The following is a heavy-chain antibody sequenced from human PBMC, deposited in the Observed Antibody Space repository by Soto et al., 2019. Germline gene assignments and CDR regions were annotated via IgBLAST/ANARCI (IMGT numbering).Heavy chain of an antibody. J-gene: IGHJ4*02. CDR2: VNPNSGNT. Sequence: QVQLVQSGAEVKEPGASVKVSCKSSGYIFSSHDINWVRQAPGQGLEWMGSVNPNSGNTLYTRGFQGMVTMTRSTSISTAYMELSSLRFDDTAVYYCASAHDSGDLDYWGQGTLVTVSS. CDR1: GYIFSSHD. D-gene: IGHD4-17*01. V-gene: IGHV1-8*01. CDR3: ASAHDSGDLDY.